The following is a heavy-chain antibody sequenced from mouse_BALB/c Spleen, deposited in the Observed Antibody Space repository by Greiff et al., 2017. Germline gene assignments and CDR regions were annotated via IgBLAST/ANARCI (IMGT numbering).Heavy chain of an antibody. CDR3: ARANYYGSSTWFAY. D-gene: IGHD1-1*01. Sequence: EVQRVESGGGLVKPGGSLKLSCAASGFTFSSYAMSWVRQTPEKRLEWVASISSGGSTYYPDSVKGRFTISRDNARNILYLQMSSLRSEDTAMYYCARANYYGSSTWFAYWGQGTLVTVSA. CDR1: GFTFSSYA. V-gene: IGHV5-6-5*01. J-gene: IGHJ3*01. CDR2: ISSGGST.